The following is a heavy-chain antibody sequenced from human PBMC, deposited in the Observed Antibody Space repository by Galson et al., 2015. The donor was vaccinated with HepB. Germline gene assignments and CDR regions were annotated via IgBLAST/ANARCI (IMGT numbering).Heavy chain of an antibody. D-gene: IGHD1-26*01. CDR3: ARGPPVGRDYYFHYMDV. CDR2: MNPNSGNT. V-gene: IGHV1-8*01. Sequence: SVKVSCKASGYTFTSYDINWVRQATGQGLEWVGWMNPNSGNTVYAQKFQGRVTMTRNTSISTAYMNLSSLRSEDTAVYYCARGPPVGRDYYFHYMDVWGKGTAVTVSS. J-gene: IGHJ6*03. CDR1: GYTFTSYD.